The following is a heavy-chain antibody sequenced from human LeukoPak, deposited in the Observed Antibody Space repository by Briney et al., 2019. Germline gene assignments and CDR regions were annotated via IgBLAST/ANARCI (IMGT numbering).Heavy chain of an antibody. Sequence: GESLRLSCTASGSTFSTYPMTWVRQAPGQGLEWVSAISGNSVTVYYADSVKGRFTISRDNSKNTLYLQMYSLRAEDTAVYYCAKILSGTYSFDLWGQGTLVTVSS. V-gene: IGHV3-23*01. J-gene: IGHJ4*02. CDR2: ISGNSVTV. CDR3: AKILSGTYSFDL. CDR1: GSTFSTYP. D-gene: IGHD1-26*01.